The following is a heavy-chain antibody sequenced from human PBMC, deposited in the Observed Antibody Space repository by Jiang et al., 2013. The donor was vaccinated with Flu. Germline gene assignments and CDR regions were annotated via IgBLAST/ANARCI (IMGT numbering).Heavy chain of an antibody. J-gene: IGHJ4*02. Sequence: QLVESGGGLVQPGGSLRLSCAASGFTFSNCEMNWVRQAPGKGLEWISYITSSGTTKYYADSVKGRFTISRDNAKNSLYLQMNSLRAEDTAIYYCASHGGNSLDYYWGQGTLVTVSP. D-gene: IGHD4-23*01. V-gene: IGHV3-48*03. CDR3: ASHGGNSLDYY. CDR1: GFTFSNCE. CDR2: ITSSGTTK.